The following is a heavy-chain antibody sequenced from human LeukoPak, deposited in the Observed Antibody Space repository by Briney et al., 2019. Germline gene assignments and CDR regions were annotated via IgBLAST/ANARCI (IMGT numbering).Heavy chain of an antibody. J-gene: IGHJ4*02. CDR3: ATGTSGSYYVGIVRPIDY. CDR1: GYTLTELP. CDR2: FDPDDGET. D-gene: IGHD1-26*01. Sequence: ASVTVSFTVSGYTLTELPIHWVRQAPGKGLEWMGGFDPDDGETVYAQMFQGRVTMTEDTSSDTASMELSSLRSEDTAVYYCATGTSGSYYVGIVRPIDYWGQGTLVTVSS. V-gene: IGHV1-24*01.